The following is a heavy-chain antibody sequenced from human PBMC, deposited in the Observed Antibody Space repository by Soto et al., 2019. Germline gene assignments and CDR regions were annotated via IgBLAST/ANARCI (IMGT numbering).Heavy chain of an antibody. V-gene: IGHV3-30-3*01. J-gene: IGHJ4*02. CDR1: GFTFSSYA. D-gene: IGHD3-16*01. Sequence: GGSLRLSCAASGFTFSSYAMHWVRQAPGKGLEWVAVISYDGSNKYYADSVKGRFTISRDNSKNTLYLQMNSLRAEDTAVYYCARDYSYACDYWGQGTLVTVSS. CDR3: ARDYSYACDY. CDR2: ISYDGSNK.